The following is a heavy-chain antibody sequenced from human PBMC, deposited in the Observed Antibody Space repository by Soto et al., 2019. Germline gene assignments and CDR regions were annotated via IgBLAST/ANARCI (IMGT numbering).Heavy chain of an antibody. CDR1: GGTFNTYA. CDR2: IIPIFGIK. CDR3: AREAGDH. D-gene: IGHD3-10*01. V-gene: IGHV1-69*01. J-gene: IGHJ4*02. Sequence: QMQLVQSGAEVKERGSSVKISCKTSGGTFNTYALTWVRQAPGQGLEWIGGIIPIFGIKNVAQRFQGRDTINADESLTTAYMERTSLRSDNTAVYYCAREAGDHWGQGTLVTVSS.